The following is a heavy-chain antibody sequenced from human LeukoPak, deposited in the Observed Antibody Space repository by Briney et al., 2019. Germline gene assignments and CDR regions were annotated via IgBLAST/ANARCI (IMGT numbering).Heavy chain of an antibody. CDR1: GFTFSSYW. CDR3: ARDYTGYFP. Sequence: GGSLRLSCEASGFTFSSYWMSWVRQAPGKGLEWVANIKTGGSEKYYVDSVKGRFTISRDNAKNSLYLQMNSLRAEDTAVYYCARDYTGYFPWGQGTLVIVSS. CDR2: IKTGGSEK. J-gene: IGHJ5*02. V-gene: IGHV3-7*03. D-gene: IGHD3-9*01.